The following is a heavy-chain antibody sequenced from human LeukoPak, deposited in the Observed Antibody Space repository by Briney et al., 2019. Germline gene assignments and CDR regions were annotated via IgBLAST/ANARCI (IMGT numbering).Heavy chain of an antibody. CDR2: ISSDGSKI. V-gene: IGHV3-30*04. CDR1: GFIFSNYA. J-gene: IGHJ4*02. Sequence: GRSLRLSCAASGFIFSNYAMHWVRQAPGKGLEWVALISSDGSKIYYADSVKGRFTISRDNSRNTLYLQMNSLRAEDSAVYYCARGLHRRCSGGICYQPFDYWGQGTLVTVSS. CDR3: ARGLHRRCSGGICYQPFDY. D-gene: IGHD2-15*01.